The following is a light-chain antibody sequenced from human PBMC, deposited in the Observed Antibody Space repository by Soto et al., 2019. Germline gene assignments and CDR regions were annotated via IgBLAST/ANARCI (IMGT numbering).Light chain of an antibody. CDR3: QQYNSYPVT. CDR1: QAINNY. J-gene: IGKJ5*01. V-gene: IGKV1-16*02. Sequence: DIQMTQSPSSLSASVGDSVTITCRASQAINNYVAWFQQKPGKAPKSLIYAASRLRSGVPSKFSGSGSGTDFTLIISNLQPDDFATYYCQQYNSYPVTFGQGTRLEI. CDR2: AAS.